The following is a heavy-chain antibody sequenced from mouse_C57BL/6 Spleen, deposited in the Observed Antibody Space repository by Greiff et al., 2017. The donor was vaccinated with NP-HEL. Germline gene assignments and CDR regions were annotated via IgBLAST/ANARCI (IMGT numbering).Heavy chain of an antibody. CDR2: IHPNSGST. D-gene: IGHD1-1*01. V-gene: IGHV1-64*01. Sequence: QVQLQQPGAELVKPGASVKLSCKASGYTFTSYWMHWVKQRPGQGLEWIGMIHPNSGSTNYNEKFKSKATLTVDKSSSTAYMQLSSLTSEDSAVYYCARPGIYYYGSSPFAYWGQGTLVTVSA. J-gene: IGHJ3*01. CDR1: GYTFTSYW. CDR3: ARPGIYYYGSSPFAY.